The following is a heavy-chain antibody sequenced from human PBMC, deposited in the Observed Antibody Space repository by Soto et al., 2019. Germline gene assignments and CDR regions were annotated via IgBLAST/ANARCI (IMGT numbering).Heavy chain of an antibody. J-gene: IGHJ5*02. CDR2: IYYSGST. Sequence: SETLSLTCTVSGGSISSSSYYWGWIRQPPGKGLEWIGSIYYSGSTYYNPSLKSRVTISVDTSKNQFSLKLSSVTAADTAVYYCARDYRNWFDPWGQGTLVTVAS. V-gene: IGHV4-39*01. CDR3: ARDYRNWFDP. D-gene: IGHD4-17*01. CDR1: GGSISSSSYY.